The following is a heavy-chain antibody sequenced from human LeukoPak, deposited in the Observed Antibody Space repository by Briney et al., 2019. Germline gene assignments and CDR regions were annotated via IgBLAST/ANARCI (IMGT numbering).Heavy chain of an antibody. J-gene: IGHJ3*02. CDR1: GYTFTGYY. CDR3: ARGDGSTKTPTHHDAFDI. Sequence: GASVKVSCKASGYTFTGYYMHWVRQAPGQGLEWMGWINPNSGGTNYAQRFQGRVTMTRDTSISTAYMELSGLRSDDTAVYYCARGDGSTKTPTHHDAFDIWGQGTMVTVSS. CDR2: INPNSGGT. V-gene: IGHV1-2*02. D-gene: IGHD6-13*01.